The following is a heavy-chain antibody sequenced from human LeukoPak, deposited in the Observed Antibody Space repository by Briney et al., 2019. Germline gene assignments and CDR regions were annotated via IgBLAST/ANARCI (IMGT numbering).Heavy chain of an antibody. V-gene: IGHV3-66*01. J-gene: IGHJ6*03. D-gene: IGHD6-19*01. CDR2: IYSGGST. CDR3: ARETVEGTWYYMDV. Sequence: GGSLRLSCAASGFTVSSNYMNWVRQAPGKGLEWVSVIYSGGSTYYADSVKGRFTISRDNSKNTLYLQMNSLRAEDTAVYYCARETVEGTWYYMDVWGKGTTVTISS. CDR1: GFTVSSNY.